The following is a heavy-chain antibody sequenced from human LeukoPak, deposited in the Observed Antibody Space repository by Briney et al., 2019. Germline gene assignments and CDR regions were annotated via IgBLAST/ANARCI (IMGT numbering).Heavy chain of an antibody. Sequence: GGSLRLSCAASGFTFSSYAMSWVRQAPGKGLEWVSAIRGSGGSTYYADSVKGRFTISRDNAKNSLYLQMNSLRAEDTAVYYCARDPSYYYGSGSSNYYYYMDVWGKGTTVTVSS. CDR3: ARDPSYYYGSGSSNYYYYMDV. J-gene: IGHJ6*03. D-gene: IGHD3-10*01. CDR2: IRGSGGST. V-gene: IGHV3-23*01. CDR1: GFTFSSYA.